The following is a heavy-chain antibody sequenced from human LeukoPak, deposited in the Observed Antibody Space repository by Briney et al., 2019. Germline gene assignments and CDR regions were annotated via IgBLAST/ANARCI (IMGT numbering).Heavy chain of an antibody. J-gene: IGHJ4*02. Sequence: PSETLSLTCTVSGGSISSYYWSWIRQPPGKGLEWIGYIYYSGSTNYNPSLKRRVTISVDTSKNQFSLKLSSVTAADTAVYYCARESIAAAGTRWYYFDYWGQGTLVTVSS. D-gene: IGHD6-13*01. CDR2: IYYSGST. V-gene: IGHV4-59*01. CDR1: GGSISSYY. CDR3: ARESIAAAGTRWYYFDY.